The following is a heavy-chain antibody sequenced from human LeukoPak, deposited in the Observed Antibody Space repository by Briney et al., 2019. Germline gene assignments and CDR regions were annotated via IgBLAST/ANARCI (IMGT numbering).Heavy chain of an antibody. J-gene: IGHJ3*02. CDR1: GYTFTGYY. Sequence: ASVTVSCKASGYTFTGYYMHWVRQAPGQGLEWMGWINPNSGGTNYAQKFQGRVTMTRDTSISTAYMELSRLRSDDTAVYYCARGSISIAAAGLQWLDDAFDIWGQGTMVTVSS. D-gene: IGHD6-13*01. V-gene: IGHV1-2*02. CDR2: INPNSGGT. CDR3: ARGSISIAAAGLQWLDDAFDI.